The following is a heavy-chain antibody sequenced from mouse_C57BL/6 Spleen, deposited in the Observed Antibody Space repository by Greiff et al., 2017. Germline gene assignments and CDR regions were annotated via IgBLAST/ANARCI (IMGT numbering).Heavy chain of an antibody. CDR3: TRAPSTMVTTLYFDD. CDR2: ISSGGDYI. J-gene: IGHJ2*01. V-gene: IGHV5-9-1*02. Sequence: EVQVVESGEGLVKPGGSLKLSCAASGFTFSSYAMSWVRQTPEKRLEWVAYISSGGDYIYYADTVKGRFTISRDNARNTLYLQMSSLKSEDTAMYYCTRAPSTMVTTLYFDDWGQGTTLTVSS. CDR1: GFTFSSYA. D-gene: IGHD2-2*01.